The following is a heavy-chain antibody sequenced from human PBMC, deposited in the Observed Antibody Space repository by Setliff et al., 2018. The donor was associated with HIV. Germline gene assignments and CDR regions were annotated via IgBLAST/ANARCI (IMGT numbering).Heavy chain of an antibody. D-gene: IGHD6-13*01. CDR3: ALGGCGIAAAGTIYYYYGLDV. CDR2: ISHDGSNK. Sequence: GGSLRLSCAASGFTFSSYAMHWVRQAPGKGLEWVAVISHDGSNKYYAGSVKGRFTISRDNSKNTLYLQRNCLRPDDTALYYCALGGCGIAAAGTIYYYYGLDVWGRGTTVTVSS. V-gene: IGHV3-30-3*01. J-gene: IGHJ6*02. CDR1: GFTFSSYA.